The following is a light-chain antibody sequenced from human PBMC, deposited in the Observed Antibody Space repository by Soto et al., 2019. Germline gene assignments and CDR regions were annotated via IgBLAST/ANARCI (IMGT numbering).Light chain of an antibody. CDR2: TLS. Sequence: DVVMTQTPLFLPVTPGEPASISCRSSQSLFNGDDGNTYLDWYLQKPGLSPQLLIYTLSFRASGVRDRVSGSGSATYFTLNISRVEAEDIGVYYCLQRVEFPLTFGPGTKVDIK. CDR1: QSLFNGDDGNTY. J-gene: IGKJ3*01. CDR3: LQRVEFPLT. V-gene: IGKV2-40*01.